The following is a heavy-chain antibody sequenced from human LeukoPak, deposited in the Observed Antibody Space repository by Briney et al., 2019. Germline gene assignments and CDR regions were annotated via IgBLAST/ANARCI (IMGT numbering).Heavy chain of an antibody. CDR2: ISSSSSYI. Sequence: GGSLRLSCAASGFTFSSYSMNWVRQAPGKGLEWVSSISSSSSYIYYADSVKGRFTISRDNAKNSLYLQMNSLRAEDTAVYYRARDPTAAGTNYYYGMDVWGQGTTVTVSS. CDR3: ARDPTAAGTNYYYGMDV. D-gene: IGHD6-13*01. J-gene: IGHJ6*02. V-gene: IGHV3-21*01. CDR1: GFTFSSYS.